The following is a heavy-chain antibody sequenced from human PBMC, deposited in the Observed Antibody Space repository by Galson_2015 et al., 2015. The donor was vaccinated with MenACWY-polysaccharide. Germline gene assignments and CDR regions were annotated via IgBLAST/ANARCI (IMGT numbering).Heavy chain of an antibody. J-gene: IGHJ4*02. D-gene: IGHD6-19*01. CDR3: ARGRRDTAVAAPAAVLLDY. CDR2: MNPNSGNT. Sequence: SVKVSCKASGYTFSSYDINWVRQATGQRLERMGWMNPNSGNTGYAQKFQGRVTMTRNTSISTAYMELSSLTSEDMAVYYCARGRRDTAVAAPAAVLLDYWGQGILVTVSS. CDR1: GYTFSSYD. V-gene: IGHV1-8*01.